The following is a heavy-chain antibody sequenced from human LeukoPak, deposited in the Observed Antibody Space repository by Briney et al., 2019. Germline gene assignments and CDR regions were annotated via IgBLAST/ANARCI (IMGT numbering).Heavy chain of an antibody. J-gene: IGHJ4*02. D-gene: IGHD5-18*01. V-gene: IGHV3-64*01. CDR2: ISSNGGST. CDR3: ARDLDSYGSYYFDY. Sequence: GGSLRLSCAASGFTFSSYAMHWVRQAPGKGLEYVSAISSNGGSTYYANSVKGRFTISRDNSKNTLYLQMNSLRAEDTAVYYCARDLDSYGSYYFDYWGQGTLVTVSS. CDR1: GFTFSSYA.